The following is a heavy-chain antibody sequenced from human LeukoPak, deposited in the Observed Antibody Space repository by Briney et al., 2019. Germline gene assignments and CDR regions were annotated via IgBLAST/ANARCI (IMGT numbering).Heavy chain of an antibody. CDR2: ISGSGGNT. CDR3: ARGMSATSGYLELEY. D-gene: IGHD3-22*01. Sequence: GGSLRLSCAASGFTFSSYAMSWVRQSPGKGLEWVSAISGSGGNTNSADSVKGRCTISRDNSLQTLFLHMNSLRAEDTAVYYCARGMSATSGYLELEYWGQGALVTVST. J-gene: IGHJ4*02. CDR1: GFTFSSYA. V-gene: IGHV3-23*01.